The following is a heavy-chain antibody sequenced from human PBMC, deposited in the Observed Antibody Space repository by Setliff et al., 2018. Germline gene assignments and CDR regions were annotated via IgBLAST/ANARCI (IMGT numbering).Heavy chain of an antibody. D-gene: IGHD3-22*01. V-gene: IGHV4-61*02. Sequence: SETLSLTCTVSGGSVGNSYYYWNWIRQPAGKGLEWIGRIYTTWSTNYNPSLRSRVSISLDTSRNQFSLRLQSVTAADTALYYCARDRIAPHYYDSSGYYYFDYWGQGTLVTVSS. J-gene: IGHJ4*02. CDR3: ARDRIAPHYYDSSGYYYFDY. CDR1: GGSVGNSYYY. CDR2: IYTTWST.